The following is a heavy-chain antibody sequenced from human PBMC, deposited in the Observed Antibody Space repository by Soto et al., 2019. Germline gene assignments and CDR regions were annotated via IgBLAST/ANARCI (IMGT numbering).Heavy chain of an antibody. J-gene: IGHJ5*02. D-gene: IGHD5-18*01. CDR3: AGASDSTWYNWLDP. CDR1: GGNFSSNG. Sequence: QVQLVQSGAEVKKPGSSVKVSCKAPGGNFSSNGIRWVRQAPGQGLELMGGIIPTFGTTNYAHKFRGRVTITADESMGTAYMELSSLRSDDTAVYYCAGASDSTWYNWLDPWGQGTLVTVSS. CDR2: IIPTFGTT. V-gene: IGHV1-69*01.